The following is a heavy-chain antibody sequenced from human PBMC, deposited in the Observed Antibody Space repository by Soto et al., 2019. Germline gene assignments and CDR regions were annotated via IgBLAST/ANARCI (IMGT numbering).Heavy chain of an antibody. CDR1: GFTLSIYE. J-gene: IGHJ4*02. CDR3: ARVWNDYSGVDY. Sequence: WGSLIVACASSGFTLSIYEMNWVRQAPGRGLEWISYITRDSGTSLYADSVKGRFTISRDNAQNSLFLQMNGLRVDDTAVYYCARVWNDYSGVDYWGQGTMVTVSS. D-gene: IGHD3-3*01. V-gene: IGHV3-48*03. CDR2: ITRDSGTS.